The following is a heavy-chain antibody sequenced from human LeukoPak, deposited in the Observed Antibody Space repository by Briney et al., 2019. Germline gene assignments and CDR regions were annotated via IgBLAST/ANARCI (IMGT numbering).Heavy chain of an antibody. Sequence: EASVNVSCKASGYTFTSNYIHWVRQAPGQGLEWMGMIYPRDGSTSYAQKCQGRVTVTSDTSTSTVHMELSGLRFEDTAVYYCARDQEGFDYWGQGTLVTVSS. CDR2: IYPRDGST. CDR1: GYTFTSNY. CDR3: ARDQEGFDY. J-gene: IGHJ4*02. V-gene: IGHV1-46*01.